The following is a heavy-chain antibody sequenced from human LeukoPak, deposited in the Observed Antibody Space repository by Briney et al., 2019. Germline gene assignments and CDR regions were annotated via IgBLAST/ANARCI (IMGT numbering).Heavy chain of an antibody. J-gene: IGHJ4*02. V-gene: IGHV3-53*04. D-gene: IGHD2-21*02. CDR2: IYSGGST. CDR1: GFTFSTYS. Sequence: PGGSLRLSCAASGFTFSTYSMNWVRQAPGKGLEWVSVIYSGGSTYYADSVKGRFTISRHNSKNTLYLQMNSLRAEDTAVYYCARDQGYCGGDCPPDYWGQGTLVTVSS. CDR3: ARDQGYCGGDCPPDY.